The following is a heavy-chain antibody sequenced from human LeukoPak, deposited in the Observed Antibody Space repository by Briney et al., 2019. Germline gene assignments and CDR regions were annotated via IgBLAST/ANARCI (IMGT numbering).Heavy chain of an antibody. CDR2: IWYDGSNK. Sequence: AGGSLRLSCAASGFTFSSYGMHWVRQAPGKGLEWVAVIWYDGSNKYYADSVKGRFTISGDNSKNTLYLQMNSLRAEDTAVYYCAREDGDYYLAYWGQGTLVTVSS. V-gene: IGHV3-33*01. J-gene: IGHJ4*02. CDR1: GFTFSSYG. D-gene: IGHD5-24*01. CDR3: AREDGDYYLAY.